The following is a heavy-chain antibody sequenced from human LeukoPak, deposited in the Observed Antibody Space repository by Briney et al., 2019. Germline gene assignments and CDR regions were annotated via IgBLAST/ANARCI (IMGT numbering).Heavy chain of an antibody. Sequence: GRSLRLSCVPSGFTFSSYGMHWVPHAPGKGLEWVAVISYDGSNKYYADSVKGRFTISRDNSKNTLYLQMNSLRAEDTAVYYCAKDRREWNYGDYFEYWGEGTLVTVSS. J-gene: IGHJ4*02. CDR3: AKDRREWNYGDYFEY. V-gene: IGHV3-30*18. D-gene: IGHD1-7*01. CDR2: ISYDGSNK. CDR1: GFTFSSYG.